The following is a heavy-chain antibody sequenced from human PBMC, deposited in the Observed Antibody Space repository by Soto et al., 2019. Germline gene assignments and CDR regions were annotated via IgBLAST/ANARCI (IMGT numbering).Heavy chain of an antibody. J-gene: IGHJ4*02. CDR3: ARVRGTAGKRYFDY. V-gene: IGHV4-59*01. D-gene: IGHD6-13*01. Sequence: SETLSLTCTVSCGSMIAYYWHWMRQPPGKGLQWIGYTYYRGSTTYNPSLKSRVTISVDSSKNQFSLKLDSVTPADTAVYYCARVRGTAGKRYFDYWGPGTLVTVSS. CDR1: CGSMIAYY. CDR2: TYYRGST.